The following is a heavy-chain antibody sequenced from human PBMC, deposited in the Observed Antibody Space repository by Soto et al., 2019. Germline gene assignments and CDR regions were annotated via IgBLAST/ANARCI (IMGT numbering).Heavy chain of an antibody. D-gene: IGHD5-18*01. CDR1: GGSISSSSSYY. CDR2: IYYSGST. V-gene: IGHV4-39*01. CDR3: ARTLLGDTLGMDV. J-gene: IGHJ6*02. Sequence: SETLSLSCTVSGGSISSSSSYYWGWIRQPPGKGLEWIGSIYYSGSTYYNPSLKSRVTMSVDTSKNQFFLKLGSVTAADTAVYYCARTLLGDTLGMDVWGQGTTVTVSS.